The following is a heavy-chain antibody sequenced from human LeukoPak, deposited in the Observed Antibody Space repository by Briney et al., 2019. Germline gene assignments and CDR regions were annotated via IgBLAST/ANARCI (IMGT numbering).Heavy chain of an antibody. J-gene: IGHJ6*03. CDR1: GFTLSSYE. CDR3: ARVVYCGGDCYDYYYYMDV. V-gene: IGHV3-48*03. CDR2: ISSSGSTI. Sequence: PGGSLRLSCAASGFTLSSYEMNWVRQAPGKGLEWVSYISSSGSTIYYADSVKGRFTISRDNAKNSLYLQMNSLRAEDTAVYYCARVVYCGGDCYDYYYYMDVWGKGTTVTVSS. D-gene: IGHD2-21*02.